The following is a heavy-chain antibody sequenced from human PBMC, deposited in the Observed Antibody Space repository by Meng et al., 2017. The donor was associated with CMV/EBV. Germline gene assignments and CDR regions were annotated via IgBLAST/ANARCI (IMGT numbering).Heavy chain of an antibody. CDR1: GFRFSAYG. D-gene: IGHD1-26*01. Sequence: GGSLRLSCAASGFRFSAYGMHWVRQAPGKGLEWVTFIRYDRSNTYYADSVKGRFTISRDNSRNRLFLQMNSLRPEDTAVYYCARGASGTYFFDSWGQGTLVTVSS. V-gene: IGHV3-30*02. CDR3: ARGASGTYFFDS. CDR2: IRYDRSNT. J-gene: IGHJ4*02.